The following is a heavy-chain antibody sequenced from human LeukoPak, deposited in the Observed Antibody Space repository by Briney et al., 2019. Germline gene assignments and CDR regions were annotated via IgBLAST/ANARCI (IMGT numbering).Heavy chain of an antibody. J-gene: IGHJ4*02. D-gene: IGHD6-6*01. V-gene: IGHV3-23*01. CDR1: GFTFSSSA. CDR2: ISGSGDST. CDR3: ASLEYSSSH. Sequence: PGGSLRLSCAASGFTFSSSAMSWVRQAPGKGLEWVSAISGSGDSTYAVSVKGRFTISRDYSKNTLYLQMNSLRAEDTAVYYCASLEYSSSHWGQGTLVTVSS.